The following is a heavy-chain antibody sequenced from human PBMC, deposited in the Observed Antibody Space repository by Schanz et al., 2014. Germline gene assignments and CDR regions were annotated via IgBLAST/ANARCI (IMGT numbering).Heavy chain of an antibody. D-gene: IGHD6-19*01. Sequence: QVQLQESGPGLVKPSQTLSLTCSVSGGSISSGSYYWNWIRQPAGKGLEWIGRVYTSGSTNYNPSLKSRVPRTLDTSKNQFSLKLSSVTAADTAVYYCARGHHPHGITVAARGFDPWGQGTLVTVSS. V-gene: IGHV4-61*02. J-gene: IGHJ5*02. CDR2: VYTSGST. CDR1: GGSISSGSYY. CDR3: ARGHHPHGITVAARGFDP.